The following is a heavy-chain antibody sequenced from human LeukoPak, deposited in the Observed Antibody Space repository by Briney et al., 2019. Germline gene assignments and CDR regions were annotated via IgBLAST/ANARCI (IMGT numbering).Heavy chain of an antibody. CDR1: GHSINRGGYH. CDR2: IYYSGST. CDR3: ARVGIVATVANYGMDV. Sequence: KASDPLSLLCTLSGHSINRGGYHGRWSPQHPAKGLVRIGYIYYSGSTYYNPSLKSRVTISVDTSKNQFSLKLSSVTAADTAVYYCARVGIVATVANYGMDVWGQGTTVTVSS. D-gene: IGHD4-23*01. V-gene: IGHV4-31*03. J-gene: IGHJ6*02.